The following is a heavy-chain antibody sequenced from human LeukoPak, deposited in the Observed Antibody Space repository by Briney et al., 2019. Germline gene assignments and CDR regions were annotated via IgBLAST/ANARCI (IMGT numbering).Heavy chain of an antibody. Sequence: SETLSLTCTVSGGSISSSSYYWGWIRQPPGKGLEWIGSIYYSGNTYYNPSLKSRVTMSVDTSENQFSLKLNSVTAADTAVYYCARSAIDAFDIWGQGTMVTVSS. D-gene: IGHD6-25*01. J-gene: IGHJ3*02. CDR2: IYYSGNT. CDR3: ARSAIDAFDI. V-gene: IGHV4-39*01. CDR1: GGSISSSSYY.